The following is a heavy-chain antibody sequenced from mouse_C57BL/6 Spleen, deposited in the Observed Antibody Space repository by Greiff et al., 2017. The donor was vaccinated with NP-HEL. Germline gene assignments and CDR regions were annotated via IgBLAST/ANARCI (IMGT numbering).Heavy chain of an antibody. Sequence: VQRVESGAELARPGASVKLSCKASGYTFTSYGISWVKQRTGQGLEWIGEIYPRSGNTYYNEKFKGKATLTADKSSSTAYMELRSLTSEDSAVYFCAEWSPLYDYWGQGTTLTVSS. V-gene: IGHV1-81*01. CDR2: IYPRSGNT. CDR1: GYTFTSYG. J-gene: IGHJ2*01. CDR3: AEWSPLYDY. D-gene: IGHD1-1*02.